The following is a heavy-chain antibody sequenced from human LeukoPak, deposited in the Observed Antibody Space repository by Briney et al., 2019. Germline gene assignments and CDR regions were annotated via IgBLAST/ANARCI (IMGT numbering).Heavy chain of an antibody. Sequence: GGSLRLSCAASGFTFSSYWMSWVRQAPGRGLEWVANIKQDGSEKYYVDSVKGRFTISRDNAKNSLYLQMNSLRAEDTAVYYCARAGIQLWLSFPFDYWGQGTLVTVSS. J-gene: IGHJ4*02. CDR1: GFTFSSYW. CDR2: IKQDGSEK. V-gene: IGHV3-7*01. D-gene: IGHD5-18*01. CDR3: ARAGIQLWLSFPFDY.